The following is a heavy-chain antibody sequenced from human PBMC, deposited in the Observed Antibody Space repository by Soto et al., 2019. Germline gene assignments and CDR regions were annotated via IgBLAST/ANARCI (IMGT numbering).Heavy chain of an antibody. V-gene: IGHV5-51*01. CDR1: GYNFAGYW. Sequence: GESLKISCKGSGYNFAGYWIAWVRQMPGKGLELMGIIYPSDSDTRYRPSFQGQVTISADKSISSAYLQWSSLRASDTAMYYCERVAVSTRTFDYWRQGTPVIVSS. J-gene: IGHJ4*02. CDR3: ERVAVSTRTFDY. D-gene: IGHD6-19*01. CDR2: IYPSDSDT.